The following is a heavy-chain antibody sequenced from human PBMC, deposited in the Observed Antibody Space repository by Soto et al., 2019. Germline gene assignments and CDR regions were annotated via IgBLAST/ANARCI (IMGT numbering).Heavy chain of an antibody. V-gene: IGHV1-69*01. J-gene: IGHJ6*02. Sequence: QVQLVQSGAEVKKPGSSVKVSCKASGGTFSSYAISWVRQAPGQGLEWMGGIIPIFGTANYAQKFQGRVTITAVEPTSTAYVELSSLRSEATSVYYFARGATYYYDSSGDYYLYYYYSGMDVLGQGTTLTVSS. CDR2: IIPIFGTA. D-gene: IGHD3-22*01. CDR3: ARGATYYYDSSGDYYLYYYYSGMDV. CDR1: GGTFSSYA.